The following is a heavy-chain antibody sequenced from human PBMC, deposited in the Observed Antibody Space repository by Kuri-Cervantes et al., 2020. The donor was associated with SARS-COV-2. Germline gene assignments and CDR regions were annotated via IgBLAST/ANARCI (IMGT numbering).Heavy chain of an antibody. V-gene: IGHV4-4*07. CDR1: GGSISSYY. CDR3: ARGREYYDFWSGPPVWFDP. Sequence: SETLSLTCTVSGGSISSYYWSWIRQPAGKGLEWIGRIYTSGSTYYNPSLKSRVTISVDTSKNQFSLKLSSVTAADTAVYYCARGREYYDFWSGPPVWFDPWGQGTLVTVSS. D-gene: IGHD3-3*01. J-gene: IGHJ5*02. CDR2: IYTSGST.